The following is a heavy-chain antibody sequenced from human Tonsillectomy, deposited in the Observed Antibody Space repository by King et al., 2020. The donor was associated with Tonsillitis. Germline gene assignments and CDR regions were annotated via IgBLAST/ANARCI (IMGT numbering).Heavy chain of an antibody. CDR1: GFTFSSHG. Sequence: VQLVESGGGVVQPGRSLRLSCAASGFTFSSHGMHWVRQAPGKGLEWVAGISYDGSNELYVESGKGRFTISRDNSKNTMYLQMNSLRAEDTAVYYWAKELGDVAVAGDFDYWGQGTLVTVSS. D-gene: IGHD6-19*01. V-gene: IGHV3-30*18. CDR3: AKELGDVAVAGDFDY. CDR2: ISYDGSNE. J-gene: IGHJ4*02.